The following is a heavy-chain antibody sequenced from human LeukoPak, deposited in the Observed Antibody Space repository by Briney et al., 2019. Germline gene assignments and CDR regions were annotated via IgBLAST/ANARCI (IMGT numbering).Heavy chain of an antibody. V-gene: IGHV3-53*01. CDR2: IYSGGST. CDR1: GFTVSSNY. CDR3: ARDATGTTEDAFDI. Sequence: PGGSLRLSCAASGFTVSSNYMSWVRQAPGKGLEWVSVIYSGGSTYYTDPVKGRFTISRDNSKNTLYLQMNSLRAEDTAVYYCARDATGTTEDAFDIWGQGTMVTVSS. D-gene: IGHD1-1*01. J-gene: IGHJ3*02.